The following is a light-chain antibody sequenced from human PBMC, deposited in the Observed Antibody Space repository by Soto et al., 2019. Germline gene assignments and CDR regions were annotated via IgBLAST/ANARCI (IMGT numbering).Light chain of an antibody. V-gene: IGKV3-15*01. CDR1: QSVSSN. Sequence: EIVMTQSPATLSVSPGERATLSCRASQSVSSNLAWYQQKPGQAPRLLIYGASTRATGIPARFSGSGSGTEFTLTITSLQSEDFAFYYCQQYNNWPYTFGQGTKLESK. J-gene: IGKJ2*01. CDR3: QQYNNWPYT. CDR2: GAS.